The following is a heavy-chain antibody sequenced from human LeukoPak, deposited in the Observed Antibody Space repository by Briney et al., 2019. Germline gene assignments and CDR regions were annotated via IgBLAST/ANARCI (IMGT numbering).Heavy chain of an antibody. J-gene: IGHJ4*02. CDR1: GFTVSDSY. CDR2: IYSGGDT. V-gene: IGHV3-53*01. Sequence: GGSLRLSCAASGFTVSDSYMSWVRQPPGRGLEWVSIIYSGGDTYYADSVKGRFTISRDNSKNTLYLQMNSLRAEDTAVYYCARGVKYYYDSSGYLDYWGQGTLVTVSS. CDR3: ARGVKYYYDSSGYLDY. D-gene: IGHD3-22*01.